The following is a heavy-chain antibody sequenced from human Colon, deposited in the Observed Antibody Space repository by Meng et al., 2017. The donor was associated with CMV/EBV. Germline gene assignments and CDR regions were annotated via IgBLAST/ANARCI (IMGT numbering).Heavy chain of an antibody. CDR1: GAPIVSSRYN. V-gene: IGHV4-39*07. Sequence: SETLSLTCTVSGAPIVSSRYNWGWIRQPPGKGLEWIGNVYYSGVSDYNPSLNSRVTISVDTSKNQFSLRLNSVTAADTAVYYCARESGKFGSGYSNPIYWGQGTMVTVSS. CDR2: VYYSGVS. J-gene: IGHJ4*02. D-gene: IGHD3-3*01. CDR3: ARESGKFGSGYSNPIY.